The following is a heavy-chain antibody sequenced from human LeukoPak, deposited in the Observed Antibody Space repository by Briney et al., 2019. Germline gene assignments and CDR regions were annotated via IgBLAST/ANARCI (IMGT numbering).Heavy chain of an antibody. V-gene: IGHV1-18*01. CDR3: AGCGSASCSPFDY. J-gene: IGHJ4*02. Sequence: ASVKVSCKASGYTFTSYDINWVRQAPGQGLERMGWSSGNNRYANYAQKFQGRVTMTTDTSRATAYMELGSLRSDDTAVYYCAGCGSASCSPFDYWGQGTLVTVSS. CDR2: SSGNNRYA. CDR1: GYTFTSYD. D-gene: IGHD2-2*01.